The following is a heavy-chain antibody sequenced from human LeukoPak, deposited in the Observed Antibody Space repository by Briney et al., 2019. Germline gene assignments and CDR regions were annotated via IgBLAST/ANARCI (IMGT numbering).Heavy chain of an antibody. CDR1: GFTFSSYW. V-gene: IGHV3-7*01. CDR2: IKQDGSEK. D-gene: IGHD1-26*01. CDR3: ARDPYSGNYGDYYYYYMDV. Sequence: GGSLRLSCAASGFTFSSYWMSWVRQAPGKGLEGVADIKQDGSEKYYVDSVKGRFTISRDNVKSSLYLQMNSLRDEDTAVYYCARDPYSGNYGDYYYYYMDVWGKGTTVTISS. J-gene: IGHJ6*03.